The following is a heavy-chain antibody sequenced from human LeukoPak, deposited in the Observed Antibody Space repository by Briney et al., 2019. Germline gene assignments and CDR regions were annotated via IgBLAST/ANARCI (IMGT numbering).Heavy chain of an antibody. CDR3: ARVVTTGSYPNYFDY. CDR1: GYSISNGYY. J-gene: IGHJ4*02. CDR2: IYYSGST. Sequence: SETLSLTCAVSGYSISNGYYWGWIRQPPGKGLEWIGYIYYSGSTNYNPSLKSRVTISIDTSKNQFSLNLSSVIAADTAVYYCARVVTTGSYPNYFDYWGQGTLVTVSS. D-gene: IGHD1-26*01. V-gene: IGHV4-61*01.